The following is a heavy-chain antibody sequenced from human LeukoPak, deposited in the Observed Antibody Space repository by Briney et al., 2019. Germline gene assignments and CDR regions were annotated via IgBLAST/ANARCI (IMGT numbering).Heavy chain of an antibody. J-gene: IGHJ4*02. CDR3: ARGAKWELGYYFDY. V-gene: IGHV3-21*01. Sequence: PGGSLRLSCSTSGFMFNIYSMNWVRQAPGEGLEWVSSISSGHIYYADSFKGRFTISRDTAKNSVDLQMDSLRAEDTAVYYCARGAKWELGYYFDYWGQGTVVAVSS. CDR1: GFMFNIYS. D-gene: IGHD4-23*01. CDR2: ISSGHI.